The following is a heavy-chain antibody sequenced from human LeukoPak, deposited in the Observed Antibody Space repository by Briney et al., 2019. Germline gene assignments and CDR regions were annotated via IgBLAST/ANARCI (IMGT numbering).Heavy chain of an antibody. D-gene: IGHD2-15*01. CDR2: ISGSGGST. V-gene: IGHV3-21*01. Sequence: PGGSLRLSCAASGFTFSSYTMNWVRQAPGKGLEWVSAISGSGGSTYYADSVKGRFTISRDNAKNSLYLQMNSLRAVDTAVYYCARDPGYCSGGSCQYYYYYYMDVWGKGTTVTVSS. CDR1: GFTFSSYT. CDR3: ARDPGYCSGGSCQYYYYYYMDV. J-gene: IGHJ6*03.